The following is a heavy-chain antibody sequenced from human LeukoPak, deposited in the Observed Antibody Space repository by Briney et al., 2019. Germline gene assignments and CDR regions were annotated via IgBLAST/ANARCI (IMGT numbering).Heavy chain of an antibody. Sequence: GSLRLSCAASGFTFSSYGMHWVRQAPGKGLEWVAVISYDGSNKYYADSVKGRFTISRDNSKNTLYLQMNSLRAEDTAVYYCVPSTFSGRFPWGQGTLVTVSS. CDR2: ISYDGSNK. D-gene: IGHD3-16*01. J-gene: IGHJ5*02. CDR1: GFTFSSYG. V-gene: IGHV3-30*03. CDR3: VPSTFSGRFP.